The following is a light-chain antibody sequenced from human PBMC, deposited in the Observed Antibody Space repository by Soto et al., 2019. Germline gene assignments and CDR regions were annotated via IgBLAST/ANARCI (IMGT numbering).Light chain of an antibody. CDR1: SSDIGTYNY. CDR3: SSYTTSSTQV. Sequence: QSALTQPASVSGSPGQSITISCTGTSSDIGTYNYVSWYRQHPGKVPKLMIYEVSNRPSGVSNRFSGSKSGNTASLAISGLQAEDEADYYCSSYTTSSTQVFGGGTQLTVL. V-gene: IGLV2-14*01. CDR2: EVS. J-gene: IGLJ7*01.